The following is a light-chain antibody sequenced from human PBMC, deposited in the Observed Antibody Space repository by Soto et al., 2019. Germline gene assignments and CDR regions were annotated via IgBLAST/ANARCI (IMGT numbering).Light chain of an antibody. V-gene: IGKV3-20*01. J-gene: IGKJ1*01. CDR1: QSVSSSY. CDR2: GTS. Sequence: EIVLTQSPGTLSLSPGERATLSCRASQSVSSSYLAWYQQKPGQAPRLLIYGTSSRAAGIPDRFTGSGSGTDFTLTISRLEPEDFAVYYCQQDDNSSWTFGPGTKVDIK. CDR3: QQDDNSSWT.